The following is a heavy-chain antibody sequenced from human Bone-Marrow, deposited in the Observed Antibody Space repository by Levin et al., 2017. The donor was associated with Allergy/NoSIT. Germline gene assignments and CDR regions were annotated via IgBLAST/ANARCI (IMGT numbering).Heavy chain of an antibody. J-gene: IGHJ3*02. CDR3: ASKDPATGTTPSLAFDI. D-gene: IGHD1-1*01. V-gene: IGHV1-69*04. CDR2: IIPILGIA. CDR1: GGTFSSYG. Sequence: GASVKVSCKASGGTFSSYGISWVRQAPGQGLEWMGRIIPILGIANYAQKFQGRVTITADKSTSTAYMELSSLRSEDTAVYYCASKDPATGTTPSLAFDIWGQGTMVTVSS.